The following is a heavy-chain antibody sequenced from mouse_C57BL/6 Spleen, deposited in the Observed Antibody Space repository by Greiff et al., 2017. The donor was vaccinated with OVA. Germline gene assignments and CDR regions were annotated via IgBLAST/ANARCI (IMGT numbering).Heavy chain of an antibody. CDR2: IYPGSGST. J-gene: IGHJ4*01. V-gene: IGHV1-55*01. CDR3: ARAGTPYAMDY. D-gene: IGHD3-3*01. CDR1: GYTFTSYW. Sequence: QVQLKQPGAELVKPGASVKMSCKASGYTFTSYWITWVKQRPGQGLEWIGDIYPGSGSTNYNEKFKSKATLTVDTSSSTAYMQLSSLTSEDSAVYYCARAGTPYAMDYWGQGTSVTVSS.